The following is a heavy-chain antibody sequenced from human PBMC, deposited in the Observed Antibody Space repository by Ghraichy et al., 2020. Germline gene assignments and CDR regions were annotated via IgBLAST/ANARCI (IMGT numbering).Heavy chain of an antibody. V-gene: IGHV3-7*03. CDR2: IKQDGSEK. J-gene: IGHJ6*03. D-gene: IGHD3-3*01. CDR3: ARDDSQYDFWGGIYYYFYIDV. CDR1: GITFSNYW. Sequence: GGSLRLSCGASGITFSNYWMTWVRQAPGKGLEWVANIKQDGSEKYYLDSVKGRFTISRDNAKNSLYLQMSSLRAEDTAVYYCARDDSQYDFWGGIYYYFYIDVWGKGTTVTVSS.